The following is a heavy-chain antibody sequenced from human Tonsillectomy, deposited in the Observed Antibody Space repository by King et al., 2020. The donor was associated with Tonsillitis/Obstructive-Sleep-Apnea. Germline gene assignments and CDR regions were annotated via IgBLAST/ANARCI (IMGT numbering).Heavy chain of an antibody. CDR2: FNSISDGGTT. CDR1: GFTFSNAW. CDR3: ATRAGTGTIIY. Sequence: VQLVESGGDLVKPGGSLRISCAGSGFTFSNAWMTWVRQAPGEGLEWVGRFNSISDGGTTDYSAPVKGRITITRDDSKNTLYLQIGSLKNVDTAVYYCATRAGTGTIIYWAQGTLVTVSS. J-gene: IGHJ4*02. V-gene: IGHV3-15*01. D-gene: IGHD1-7*01.